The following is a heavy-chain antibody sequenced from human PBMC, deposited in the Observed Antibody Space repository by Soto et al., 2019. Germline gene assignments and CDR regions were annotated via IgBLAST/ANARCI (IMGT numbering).Heavy chain of an antibody. J-gene: IGHJ5*02. CDR3: ARGIFSTVTRHNWFDP. CDR2: IIPILGIA. V-gene: IGHV1-69*02. D-gene: IGHD4-4*01. Sequence: ASVKVSCKASGGTFSSYTISWVRQAPGQGLEWMGRIIPILGIANYAQKFQGRVTITADKSTSTAYMELSSLRSEDTAVYYCARGIFSTVTRHNWFDPWGQGTLVTVSS. CDR1: GGTFSSYT.